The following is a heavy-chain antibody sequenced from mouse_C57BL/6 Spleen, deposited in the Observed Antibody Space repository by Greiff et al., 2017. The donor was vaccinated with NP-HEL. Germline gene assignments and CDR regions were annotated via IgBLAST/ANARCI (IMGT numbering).Heavy chain of an antibody. CDR2: ISSGSSTI. Sequence: EVQGVESGGGLVKPGGSLKLSCAASGFTFSDYGMHWVRQAPEKGLEWVAYISSGSSTIYYADTVKGRFTISRDNAKNTLFLQMTSLGSEDTAMYYCARGYYGSSPAWFAYWGQGTLVTVSA. V-gene: IGHV5-17*01. CDR3: ARGYYGSSPAWFAY. CDR1: GFTFSDYG. D-gene: IGHD1-1*01. J-gene: IGHJ3*01.